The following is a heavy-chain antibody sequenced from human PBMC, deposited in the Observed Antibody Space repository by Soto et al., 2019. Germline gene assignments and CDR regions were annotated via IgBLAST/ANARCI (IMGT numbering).Heavy chain of an antibody. CDR1: GYTFASYG. Sequence: ASVKVSCKASGYTFASYGISWVRQAPGQGLEWMGWISAYNGNTNYAQKLQGRVTMTTDTSTSTAYMELRSLRSDDTAVYYCARGGAYDSSGKHYFDYWGQGTLVTVSS. V-gene: IGHV1-18*01. CDR2: ISAYNGNT. J-gene: IGHJ4*02. D-gene: IGHD3-22*01. CDR3: ARGGAYDSSGKHYFDY.